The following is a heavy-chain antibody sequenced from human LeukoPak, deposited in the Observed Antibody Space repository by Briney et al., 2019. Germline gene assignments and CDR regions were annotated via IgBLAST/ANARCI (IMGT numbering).Heavy chain of an antibody. V-gene: IGHV4-59*01. CDR1: GGSISSYY. CDR2: IYYSGST. D-gene: IGHD5-12*01. J-gene: IGHJ5*02. CDR3: ARSLSGLDSGDR. Sequence: SETLSLTCTVSGGSISSYYWSWIRQPPGKGLEWIGYIYYSGSTNCNPSLKSRVTISVDTSKNQFSLKLSSVTAADTAVYYCARSLSGLDSGDRWGQGTLVTVSS.